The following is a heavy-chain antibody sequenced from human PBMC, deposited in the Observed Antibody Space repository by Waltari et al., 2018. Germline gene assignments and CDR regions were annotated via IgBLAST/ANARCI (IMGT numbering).Heavy chain of an antibody. Sequence: QVHLVQSGAEVKKPGASVKVSCKASGYTFTGYQIHWVRQAPGQGLEWMCWINPNSGGTHYAQHFQGRVTITRDTSIRTAYMELSRLRSDDTAMYYCARDLVVGSGDYWGQGTLVTVSS. V-gene: IGHV1-2*02. CDR2: INPNSGGT. CDR3: ARDLVVGSGDY. CDR1: GYTFTGYQ. J-gene: IGHJ4*02. D-gene: IGHD1-26*01.